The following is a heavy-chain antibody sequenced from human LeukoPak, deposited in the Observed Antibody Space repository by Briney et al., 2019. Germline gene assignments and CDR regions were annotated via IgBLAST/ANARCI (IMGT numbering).Heavy chain of an antibody. CDR3: ARGRVSSSTYYSTYYYYFYMDV. J-gene: IGHJ6*03. V-gene: IGHV4-59*01. CDR1: GGSISTYY. Sequence: PSETLSLTCTVSGGSISTYYWNWIRQPPGKGLAWIGYIYYSGTTNYNPSLKSRVSMSVDTSKNQFSLKLSSVTAADTAVYFCARGRVSSSTYYSTYYYYFYMDVWGKGTTVIVSS. D-gene: IGHD4-11*01. CDR2: IYYSGTT.